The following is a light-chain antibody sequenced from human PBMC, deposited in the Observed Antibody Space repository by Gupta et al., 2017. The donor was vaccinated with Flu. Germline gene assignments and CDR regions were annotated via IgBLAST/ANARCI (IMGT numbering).Light chain of an antibody. J-gene: IGKJ5*01. Sequence: PASLSASVGDRVTITCRASQKISNYLYWYQQKPGKAPKLLIYASSRVQSGVPSRFSGSGSGTDFTLTINSLQPEDFATYYCQQRNSIPLAFGQGTQLDIK. CDR1: QKISNY. CDR2: ASS. V-gene: IGKV1-39*01. CDR3: QQRNSIPLA.